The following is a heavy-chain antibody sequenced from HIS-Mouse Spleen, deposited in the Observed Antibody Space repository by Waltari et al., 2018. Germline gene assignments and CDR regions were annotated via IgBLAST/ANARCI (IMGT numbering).Heavy chain of an antibody. CDR2: VRGSGVST. CDR1: GFPFSRYA. Sequence: EVQLLEYGGGLVQHGGSLRLSCAASGFPFSRYAMGWVRQAPGKGLEWVSAVRGSGVSTYYADSVKGRFTISRDNSKNTLYLQMNSLRAEDTAVYYCAKPDWDDAFDIWGQGTMVTVSS. V-gene: IGHV3-23*01. CDR3: AKPDWDDAFDI. D-gene: IGHD3-9*01. J-gene: IGHJ3*02.